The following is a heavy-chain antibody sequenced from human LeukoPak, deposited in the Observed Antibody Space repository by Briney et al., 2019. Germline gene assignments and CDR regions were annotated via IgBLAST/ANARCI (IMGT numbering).Heavy chain of an antibody. Sequence: GRSLRLSCGASGYTFSSYEMNWVRQAPGKGLESVSYISSSGSTIYYADSVKGRFTISRDNAKNSLYLQMNSLRAEDTAVYYCAREQWLVRQFDYWGQGTLVTVSS. CDR1: GYTFSSYE. J-gene: IGHJ4*02. D-gene: IGHD6-19*01. CDR3: AREQWLVRQFDY. CDR2: ISSSGSTI. V-gene: IGHV3-48*03.